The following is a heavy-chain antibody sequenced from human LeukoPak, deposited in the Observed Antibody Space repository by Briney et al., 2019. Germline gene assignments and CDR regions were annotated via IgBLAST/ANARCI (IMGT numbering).Heavy chain of an antibody. CDR1: GGSISSYY. V-gene: IGHV4-59*08. CDR3: ALGMDV. Sequence: PSETLSLTCAVYGGSISSYYWSWIRQPPGKGLEWIGDIYHSGSTNYNPSLKSRVTISVDTSKNQFSLKLSSVTAADTAVYYCALGMDVWGQGTTVTVSS. CDR2: IYHSGST. J-gene: IGHJ6*02.